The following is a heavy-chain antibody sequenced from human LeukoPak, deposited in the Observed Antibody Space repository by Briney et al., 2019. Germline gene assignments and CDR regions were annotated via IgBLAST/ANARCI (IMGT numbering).Heavy chain of an antibody. V-gene: IGHV3-23*01. Sequence: GGSLRLSRAASGFSSSTYAMAWVRQAAGKGLQWVSGMIGSGTTYYADSVKGRFTISRDNSKNTVYLQMNSLRVEDTAIYYCAKDLHYGDGRWEFDPWGQGTLVTVSS. J-gene: IGHJ5*02. D-gene: IGHD4-17*01. CDR3: AKDLHYGDGRWEFDP. CDR2: MIGSGTT. CDR1: GFSSSTYA.